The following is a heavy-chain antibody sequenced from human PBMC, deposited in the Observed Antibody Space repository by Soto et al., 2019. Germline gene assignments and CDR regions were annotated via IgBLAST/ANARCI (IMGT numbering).Heavy chain of an antibody. D-gene: IGHD6-6*01. CDR3: ARKIDVYSSSSSWFDP. Sequence: QVQLQESGPGLVKPSETLSLTCTVSGGSISSYYWSWIRQPPGKGLEWIGYIYYSGSTNYNPSLKSRVTISVDTSKNQFSLKLSSVTAADTAVYYCARKIDVYSSSSSWFDPWGQGTLVTVSS. V-gene: IGHV4-59*08. J-gene: IGHJ5*02. CDR1: GGSISSYY. CDR2: IYYSGST.